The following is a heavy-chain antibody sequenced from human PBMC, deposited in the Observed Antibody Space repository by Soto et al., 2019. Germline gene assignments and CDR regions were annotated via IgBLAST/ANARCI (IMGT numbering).Heavy chain of an antibody. CDR1: GFIFGNYM. Sequence: EVQLLESGGGLVQPGESLRLSCAVSGFIFGNYMMTWVRQAPGKGLEWVSTIRDGGESTYYADSVQGRFTISKDNSKSTLYLQMDSRGVEDTAVYYCAPHVHCSGGSCHYDAFDIRGQGTIVTVSS. CDR3: APHVHCSGGSCHYDAFDI. CDR2: IRDGGEST. D-gene: IGHD2-15*01. J-gene: IGHJ3*02. V-gene: IGHV3-23*01.